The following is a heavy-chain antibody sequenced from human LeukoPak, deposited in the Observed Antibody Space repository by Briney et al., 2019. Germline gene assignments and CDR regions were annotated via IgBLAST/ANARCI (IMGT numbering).Heavy chain of an antibody. CDR2: ISGSGGST. D-gene: IGHD6-13*01. J-gene: IGHJ4*02. Sequence: SGGSLTLSCAASGFTFSSYAMSWVRQAPGKGLEWVSAISGSGGSTYYADSVKGRFTISRDNSKNTLYLQMNSLRAEDTAVYYCAKGGAAAGPRTFDYWGQGTLVTVSS. V-gene: IGHV3-23*01. CDR1: GFTFSSYA. CDR3: AKGGAAAGPRTFDY.